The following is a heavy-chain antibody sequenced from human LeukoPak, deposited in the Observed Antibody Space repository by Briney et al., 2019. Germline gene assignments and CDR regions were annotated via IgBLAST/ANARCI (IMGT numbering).Heavy chain of an antibody. Sequence: SETLSLTCAVYGGSFSGYYWSWIRQPPGKGLEWIGEINHSGGTNYNPSLKSRVTISVDTSKNQFSLKLSSVTAADTAVYYCARVTTVTEGAFDIWGQGTMVTVSS. V-gene: IGHV4-34*01. D-gene: IGHD4-17*01. CDR1: GGSFSGYY. CDR3: ARVTTVTEGAFDI. J-gene: IGHJ3*02. CDR2: INHSGGT.